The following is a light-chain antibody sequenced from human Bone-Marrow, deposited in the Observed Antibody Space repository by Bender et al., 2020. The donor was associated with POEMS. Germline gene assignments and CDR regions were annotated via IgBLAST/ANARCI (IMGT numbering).Light chain of an antibody. CDR2: EGT. CDR3: SSYAGSGTHI. Sequence: QSALTQPASVSGSPGQSITISCTGTSSDIGSYNLVSWYQQHSGKAPKLMIYEGTTRPSGVSNRFSGSKSGNTASLTISGLQAEDEADYYCSSYAGSGTHIFGGGTRLTVL. V-gene: IGLV2-23*01. CDR1: SSDIGSYNL. J-gene: IGLJ2*01.